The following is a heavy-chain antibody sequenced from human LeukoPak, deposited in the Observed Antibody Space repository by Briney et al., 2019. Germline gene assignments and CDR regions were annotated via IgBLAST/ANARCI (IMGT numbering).Heavy chain of an antibody. CDR2: ISYSSNTI. CDR3: AKEVKGYSSSSGHYYYYYYMDV. V-gene: IGHV3-23*01. Sequence: GGSLRLSCAASGFTFNNYDMSWVRQAPGKGLERVSYISYSSNTIYYADSVKGRFTISRDNSKNTLYLQMNSLRAEDTAVYYCAKEVKGYSSSSGHYYYYYYMDVWGKGTTVTVSS. J-gene: IGHJ6*03. CDR1: GFTFNNYD. D-gene: IGHD6-6*01.